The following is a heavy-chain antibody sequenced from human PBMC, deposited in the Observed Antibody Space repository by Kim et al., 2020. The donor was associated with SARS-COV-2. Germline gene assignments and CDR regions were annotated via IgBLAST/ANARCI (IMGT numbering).Heavy chain of an antibody. V-gene: IGHV4-34*01. Sequence: PSLKSRVTISVDTSKNQFSLKLSSVTAADTAVYYCARGDKPYDSSGYHDYWGQGTLVTVSS. D-gene: IGHD3-22*01. CDR3: ARGDKPYDSSGYHDY. J-gene: IGHJ4*02.